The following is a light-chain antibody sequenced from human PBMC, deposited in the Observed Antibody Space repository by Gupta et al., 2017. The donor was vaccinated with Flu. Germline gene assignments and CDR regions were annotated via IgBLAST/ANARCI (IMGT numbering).Light chain of an antibody. V-gene: IGKV4-1*01. CDR1: QSVLYSSNNKNC. Sequence: LGERVTINCKSSQSVLYSSNNKNCLAWYQQKSGQPPKLLIYWASTRESGVPDRLSGSGSGTDFTLTISSLQAEDVAVYYCQQYYSSPWTFGQGTKVEIK. J-gene: IGKJ1*01. CDR3: QQYYSSPWT. CDR2: WAS.